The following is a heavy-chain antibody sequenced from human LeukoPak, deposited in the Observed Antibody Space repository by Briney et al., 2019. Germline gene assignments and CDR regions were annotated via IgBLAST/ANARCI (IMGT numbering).Heavy chain of an antibody. Sequence: GGSLRLSCAASGFTFSSYWMHWVRQAPGKGLVWVSRINSVGSDTGYADSVKGRFTISRDNAKNTVYLEMNSLRAEDTAVFYCARGSHYVSGSFTYWGQGTLVTVSS. D-gene: IGHD3-10*01. J-gene: IGHJ4*02. CDR1: GFTFSSYW. CDR3: ARGSHYVSGSFTY. V-gene: IGHV3-74*01. CDR2: INSVGSDT.